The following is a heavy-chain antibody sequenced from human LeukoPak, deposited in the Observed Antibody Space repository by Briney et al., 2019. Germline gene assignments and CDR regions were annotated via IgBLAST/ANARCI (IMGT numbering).Heavy chain of an antibody. Sequence: GASVNVSRKSSGYTFTSYGISWVRQAPGQGLAWMGCISAYNGNTNYAQKLQGRVAMTTDTSTSTAYMELRSLRSDDTAVYYCARDPICDIFDYWGQGTLVTVSS. CDR3: ARDPICDIFDY. V-gene: IGHV1-18*01. CDR2: ISAYNGNT. D-gene: IGHD2-21*02. J-gene: IGHJ4*02. CDR1: GYTFTSYG.